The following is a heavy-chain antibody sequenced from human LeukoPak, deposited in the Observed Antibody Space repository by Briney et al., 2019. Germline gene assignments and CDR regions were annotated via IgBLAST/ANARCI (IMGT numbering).Heavy chain of an antibody. CDR2: IYYGGST. Sequence: PSETLSLTCTVSGGSISSYYWSWIRQPPGKGLEWIGYIYYGGSTNYNPSLKSRVTISVDTSKNQFSLKLSSVTAADTAVYYCARDRRIAAAGPFDYWGQGTLVTVSS. CDR1: GGSISSYY. D-gene: IGHD6-13*01. CDR3: ARDRRIAAAGPFDY. V-gene: IGHV4-59*01. J-gene: IGHJ4*02.